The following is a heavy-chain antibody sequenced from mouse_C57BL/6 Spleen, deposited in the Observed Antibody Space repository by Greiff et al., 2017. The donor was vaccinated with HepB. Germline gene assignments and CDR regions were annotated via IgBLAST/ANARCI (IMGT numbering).Heavy chain of an antibody. CDR2: SRNKANDYTT. CDR3: ARASSYDGYYGYFDV. J-gene: IGHJ1*03. Sequence: EVKLLESGGGLVQSGRSLRLSCATSGFTFSDFYMEWVRQAPGKGLEWIAASRNKANDYTTEYSASVKGRFIVSRDTSQSILYLQMNALRAEDTAIYYCARASSYDGYYGYFDVWGTGTTVTVSS. D-gene: IGHD2-3*01. V-gene: IGHV7-1*01. CDR1: GFTFSDFY.